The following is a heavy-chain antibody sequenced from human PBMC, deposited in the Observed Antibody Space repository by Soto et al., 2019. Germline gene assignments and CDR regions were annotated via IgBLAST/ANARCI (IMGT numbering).Heavy chain of an antibody. J-gene: IGHJ5*02. Sequence: EVKLVESGGGLVQPGRSLKISCAASGFTFDDFAMHWVRLAPGKGLEWVSGMNWNGDSKAYAASVKGRFTISRDNAKNSLYLEMNSLRPEDTAFYYCATEELCGADCYFFKSWGQGTLVTVSS. CDR1: GFTFDDFA. D-gene: IGHD2-21*02. CDR2: MNWNGDSK. V-gene: IGHV3-9*01. CDR3: ATEELCGADCYFFKS.